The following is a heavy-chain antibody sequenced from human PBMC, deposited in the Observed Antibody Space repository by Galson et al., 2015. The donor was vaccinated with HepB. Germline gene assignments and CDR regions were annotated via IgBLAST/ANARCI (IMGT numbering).Heavy chain of an antibody. CDR2: IYYSGST. CDR3: ARHKIGITMIVVVTDWFDP. Sequence: SETLSLTCTVSGGSISSSSYYWGWIRQPPGKGLEWIGSIYYSGSTYYNPSLKSRVTISVDTSKNQFSLKLSSVTAADTAVYYCARHKIGITMIVVVTDWFDPWGQGTLVTVSS. D-gene: IGHD3-22*01. J-gene: IGHJ5*02. CDR1: GGSISSSSYY. V-gene: IGHV4-39*01.